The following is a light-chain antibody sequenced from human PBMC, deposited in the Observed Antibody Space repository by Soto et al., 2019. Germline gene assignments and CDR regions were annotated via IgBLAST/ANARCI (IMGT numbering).Light chain of an antibody. J-gene: IGKJ4*01. Sequence: EIVLTQSPGTLSLSPGERATLSCRASQSVSSSYLAWYQQKPGQAPRLLIYGASSRDTGIPDRFSGSGSGPDLTLTISSLEPEDFEVYYCKQYGSSLLTFGGGTKVEIK. CDR3: KQYGSSLLT. CDR2: GAS. V-gene: IGKV3-20*01. CDR1: QSVSSSY.